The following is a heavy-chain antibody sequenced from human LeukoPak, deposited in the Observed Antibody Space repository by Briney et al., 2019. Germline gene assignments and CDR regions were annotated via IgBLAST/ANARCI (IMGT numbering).Heavy chain of an antibody. CDR2: ISAYNGNT. J-gene: IGHJ4*02. D-gene: IGHD6-13*01. CDR1: GYTFTSYG. CDR3: ARFPLSAAAGTDFDY. Sequence: ASVKVSCKASGYTFTSYGISWVRQAPGQGLEWMGWISAYNGNTNYAQKRQGRVTMTTDTSTSTAYMELRSLRSDDTPVYYCARFPLSAAAGTDFDYWGQGTLVTVSS. V-gene: IGHV1-18*01.